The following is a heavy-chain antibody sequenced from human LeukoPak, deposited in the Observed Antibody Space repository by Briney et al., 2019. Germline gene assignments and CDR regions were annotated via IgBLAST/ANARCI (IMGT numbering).Heavy chain of an antibody. D-gene: IGHD1-26*01. CDR1: GFTFSRNA. CDR3: AKSADGIVEVIRKREFDY. V-gene: IGHV3-23*01. J-gene: IGHJ4*02. Sequence: GGSLRLSYAASGFTFSRNAMSWVRQAPGKGLEWVSGVSASGAFTYYADSVKGRFTISRDNSKNTLYLQMNSLRAEDTAVYYCAKSADGIVEVIRKREFDYWGQGTLVTVSS. CDR2: VSASGAFT.